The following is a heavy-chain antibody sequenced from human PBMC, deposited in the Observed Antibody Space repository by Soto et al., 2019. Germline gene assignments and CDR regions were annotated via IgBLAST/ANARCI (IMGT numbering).Heavy chain of an antibody. V-gene: IGHV4-59*08. CDR1: GDFNTNFY. J-gene: IGHJ4*02. CDR2: IYSSGST. Sequence: QVQLQESGPGLVKPSETLSLTCTVSGDFNTNFYWSWIRQSPGKGLEWMGFIYSSGSTRYNPSLKSRITTSLGTSKNQISLRRSSVAAAYTAVYYCARHLSVRGVFDFWGQGTQVTVSS. CDR3: ARHLSVRGVFDF. D-gene: IGHD3-10*01.